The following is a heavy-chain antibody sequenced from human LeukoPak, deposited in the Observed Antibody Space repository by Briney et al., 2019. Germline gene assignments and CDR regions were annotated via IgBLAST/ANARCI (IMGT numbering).Heavy chain of an antibody. V-gene: IGHV3-48*03. CDR2: ISSSGSTI. J-gene: IGHJ6*03. Sequence: GGSLRLSCAASGFTFSSYEMHWVRQAPGKGLEWVSYISSSGSTIYYADSVKGRFTISRDNSKNTLYLQMNSLRAEDTAVYYCAKPGSGYGASRYYYMDVWGKGTTVTVSS. D-gene: IGHD5-12*01. CDR3: AKPGSGYGASRYYYMDV. CDR1: GFTFSSYE.